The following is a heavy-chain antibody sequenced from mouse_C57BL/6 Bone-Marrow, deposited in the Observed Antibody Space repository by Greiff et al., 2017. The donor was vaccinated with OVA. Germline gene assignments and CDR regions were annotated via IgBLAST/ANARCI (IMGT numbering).Heavy chain of an antibody. J-gene: IGHJ3*01. CDR3: TTGVLREFAY. CDR1: GFNIKDDY. D-gene: IGHD1-1*01. Sequence: EVHLVESGAELVRPGASVKLSCTASGFNIKDDYMHWVKQRPEQGLEWIGWIDPENGDTEYASKFQGKATITADTSSNTAYLQLSSLTSEDTAVYYCTTGVLREFAYWGQGTLVTVSA. V-gene: IGHV14-4*01. CDR2: IDPENGDT.